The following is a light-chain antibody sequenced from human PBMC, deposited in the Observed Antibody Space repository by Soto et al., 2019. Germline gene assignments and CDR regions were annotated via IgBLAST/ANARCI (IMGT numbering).Light chain of an antibody. J-gene: IGLJ1*01. CDR3: SSYAHGSNYV. V-gene: IGLV2-14*03. Sequence: LTQPASVSVSPGQSITISCSGTSSDVGAFNYVSWYQQHPGKAPKLMIYDVSNRPSGVSNRFSGSKSGNTASLTISGLRAEEEADYYCSSYAHGSNYVFGTGTKVTVL. CDR2: DVS. CDR1: SSDVGAFNY.